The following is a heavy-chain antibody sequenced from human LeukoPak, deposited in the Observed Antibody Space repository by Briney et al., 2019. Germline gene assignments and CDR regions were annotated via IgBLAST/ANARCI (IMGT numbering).Heavy chain of an antibody. V-gene: IGHV1-18*01. Sequence: ASVKVSCKASGYTFTSYGISWVRQAPGQGLEWMGWISAYNGNTNYAQKLQGRVTMTTDTSTSTAYMELSSLRSEDTAVYYCAREWQQLVLGYWGQGTLVTVSS. D-gene: IGHD6-13*01. CDR2: ISAYNGNT. CDR1: GYTFTSYG. J-gene: IGHJ4*02. CDR3: AREWQQLVLGY.